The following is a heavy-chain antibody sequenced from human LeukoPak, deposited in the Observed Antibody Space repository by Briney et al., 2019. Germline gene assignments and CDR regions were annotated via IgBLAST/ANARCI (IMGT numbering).Heavy chain of an antibody. CDR3: TELEGATSGIHN. V-gene: IGHV3-15*01. CDR2: IKSKTNGGTT. CDR1: GFTFSNAW. D-gene: IGHD1-26*01. Sequence: PGGSLRLSCAASGFTFSNAWMTWVRQAPGKGLEWVGRIKSKTNGGTTDYAAPVKGRFTISRDDSKNTLYLQMNSLKTEDTAMYYCTELEGATSGIHNWGQETLVTVSS. J-gene: IGHJ4*02.